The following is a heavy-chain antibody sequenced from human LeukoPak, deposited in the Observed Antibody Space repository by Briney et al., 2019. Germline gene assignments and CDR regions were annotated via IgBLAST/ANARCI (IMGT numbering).Heavy chain of an antibody. CDR1: GFTFSSYA. V-gene: IGHV3-30-3*01. CDR2: ISYDGSNK. J-gene: IGHJ6*04. Sequence: PGRSLRLSCAASGFTFSSYAMHWVRQAPGKGLEWVAVISYDGSNKYYADSVKGRFTISRDNSKNTLYLQMNSLRAEDTAVYYCAKVARIQLWYPDVWGKGTTVTVSS. D-gene: IGHD5-18*01. CDR3: AKVARIQLWYPDV.